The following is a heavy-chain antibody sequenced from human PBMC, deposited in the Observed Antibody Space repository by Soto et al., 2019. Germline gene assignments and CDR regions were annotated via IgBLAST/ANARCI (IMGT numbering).Heavy chain of an antibody. Sequence: EVQLVESGGGLVQPGGSLRLSCAASGLTFRTYWMHWVRQAPGKGLVWVSRIDPSGTTTNYADSVKGRFTISRDNAKDTLYLQMDSLRAEDTAVYFCARDNWNSHWGQGTLVTVSS. V-gene: IGHV3-74*01. CDR3: ARDNWNSH. CDR1: GLTFRTYW. D-gene: IGHD1-7*01. J-gene: IGHJ4*02. CDR2: IDPSGTTT.